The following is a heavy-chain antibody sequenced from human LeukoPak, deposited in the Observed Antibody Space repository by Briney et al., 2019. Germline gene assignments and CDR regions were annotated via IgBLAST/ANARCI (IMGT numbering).Heavy chain of an antibody. V-gene: IGHV3-74*01. CDR3: ARDVMTLNWFDP. CDR1: GFTFSSYW. Sequence: TGGSLRLSCAASGFTFSSYWMHWVRQAPGKGLVWVSRINTDGSSTTYADSVKGRFTISRDNAKNTVYLQMNSLRAEDTAVYYCARDVMTLNWFDPWGQGTLVTVSS. CDR2: INTDGSST. J-gene: IGHJ5*02. D-gene: IGHD3-16*01.